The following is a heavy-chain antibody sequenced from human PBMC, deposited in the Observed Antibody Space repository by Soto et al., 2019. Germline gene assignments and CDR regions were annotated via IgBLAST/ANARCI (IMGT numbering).Heavy chain of an antibody. J-gene: IGHJ6*03. Sequence: PSETLSLTCAVYGGSFSGYYWSWIRQPPGKGLEWIGEINHSGSTNYNPSLKSRVTISVDTSKNQFSLKLSSVTAADTAVYYCAREARPDRGTAYYYMDVWGKGTTVTVSS. V-gene: IGHV4-34*01. D-gene: IGHD5-12*01. CDR2: INHSGST. CDR3: AREARPDRGTAYYYMDV. CDR1: GGSFSGYY.